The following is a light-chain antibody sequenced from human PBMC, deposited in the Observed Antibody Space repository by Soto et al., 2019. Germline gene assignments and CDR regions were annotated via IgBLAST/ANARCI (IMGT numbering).Light chain of an antibody. J-gene: IGLJ1*01. CDR1: SSDVGGYNY. CDR3: CSYVGRNTYV. V-gene: IGLV2-11*01. Sequence: QSALTQPRSASGSPGQSITISCTGTSSDVGGYNYVFWYQQHPAKAPKLIIFDVSKRPSGVPNRFSGSKSGNTASLTISGLRAEDEADYYCCSYVGRNTYVFGTGTKLTVL. CDR2: DVS.